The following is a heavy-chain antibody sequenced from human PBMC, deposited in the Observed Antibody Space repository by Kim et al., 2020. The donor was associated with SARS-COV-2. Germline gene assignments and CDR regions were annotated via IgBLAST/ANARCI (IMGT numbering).Heavy chain of an antibody. CDR2: IIPYNGKT. V-gene: IGHV1-18*01. CDR3: ARYWGNWNYLDNY. D-gene: IGHD1-7*01. J-gene: IGHJ4*01. CDR1: GYTFTSYS. Sequence: ASVKVSCKASGYTFTSYSISWVRQAPGHGLEWMGGIIPYNGKTNYAEKFQGRVTMTSDTSTGTAYMELRSLRSDDTAVYYCARYWGNWNYLDNYWGQGSLVTVSS.